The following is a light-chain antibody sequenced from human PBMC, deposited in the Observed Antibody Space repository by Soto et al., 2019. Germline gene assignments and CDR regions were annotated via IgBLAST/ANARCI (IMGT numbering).Light chain of an antibody. CDR2: GVS. V-gene: IGKV3-15*01. CDR1: QSLTSY. CDR3: QQYNNWPLT. Sequence: EIVMTQSPATLSLSPGETATLSCRASQSLTSYLAWYQQKPDQAPRLLIYGVSTRATAIPARFSGSGSGTEFTLTISSLQYEDFAVYYCQQYNNWPLTFGGGTKVDIK. J-gene: IGKJ4*01.